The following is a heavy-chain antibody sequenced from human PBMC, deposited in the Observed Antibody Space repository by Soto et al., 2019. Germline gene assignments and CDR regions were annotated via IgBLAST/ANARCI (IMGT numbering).Heavy chain of an antibody. D-gene: IGHD3-3*01. Sequence: QVQLVESGGGVVQPGRSLRLSCAASGFTFSSYGMHWVRQAPGKGLEWVAVIWYDGSNKYYADSVKGRFTISRDNSENALYLQMNSLRAEDTAVYYCARGPGVFGVVISYYYGMDVWGQGTTVTVSS. CDR3: ARGPGVFGVVISYYYGMDV. CDR1: GFTFSSYG. CDR2: IWYDGSNK. V-gene: IGHV3-33*01. J-gene: IGHJ6*02.